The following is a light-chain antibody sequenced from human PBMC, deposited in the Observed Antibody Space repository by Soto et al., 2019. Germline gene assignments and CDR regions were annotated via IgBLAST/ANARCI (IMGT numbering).Light chain of an antibody. CDR2: AAS. CDR1: QSISSY. CDR3: QQTYSAPLT. J-gene: IGKJ4*01. V-gene: IGKV1-39*01. Sequence: IQMTQSPSSLSAYVGDRVTITCRASQSISSYLNWYQHKPGKAPKLLIYAASSFQSGVPSRFSGSESGTDFTLTISSLQPEDFATYYCQQTYSAPLTFGGGTKVDI.